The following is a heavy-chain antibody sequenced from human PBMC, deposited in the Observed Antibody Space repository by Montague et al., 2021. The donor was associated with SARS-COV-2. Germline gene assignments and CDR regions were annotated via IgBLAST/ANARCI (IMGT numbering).Heavy chain of an antibody. V-gene: IGHV4-59*11. CDR3: ARENTVTTFGGPYYIDS. CDR2: INYSGGT. J-gene: IGHJ4*02. D-gene: IGHD4-17*01. Sequence: SETLSLTCAVSGGSISSHYWSFIRQPPGKGLEWIAYINYSGGTNYNPSLKSRVTISVDTSKNHFSLQLRSVTPADTAVYYCARENTVTTFGGPYYIDSWGQGTLVTVSA. CDR1: GGSISSHY.